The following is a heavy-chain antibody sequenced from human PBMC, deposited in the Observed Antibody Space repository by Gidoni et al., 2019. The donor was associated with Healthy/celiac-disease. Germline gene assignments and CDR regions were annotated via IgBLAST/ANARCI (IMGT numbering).Heavy chain of an antibody. CDR3: ARAGTYYYDSSGYYVDY. D-gene: IGHD3-22*01. CDR1: GFTFGSYA. Sequence: QVQLVESGGGVVQPGGSRRPSCAASGFTFGSYAMHWVRQAPGKGLEWVAVISYDGSNKYYADSVKGRFTISRDNSKNTLYLQMNSLRAEDTAVYYCARAGTYYYDSSGYYVDYWGQGTLVTVSS. V-gene: IGHV3-30-3*01. CDR2: ISYDGSNK. J-gene: IGHJ4*02.